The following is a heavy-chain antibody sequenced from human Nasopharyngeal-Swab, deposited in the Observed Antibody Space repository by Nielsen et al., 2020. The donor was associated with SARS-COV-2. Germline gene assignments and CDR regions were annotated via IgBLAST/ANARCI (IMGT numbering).Heavy chain of an antibody. J-gene: IGHJ3*02. CDR3: ARDRAGYSSGWYGPDAFDI. D-gene: IGHD6-19*01. V-gene: IGHV4-31*03. CDR2: ISYTGSA. CDR1: GGSINSDDYL. Sequence: SETLSLTCTVSGGSINSDDYLWSWVRQHPGRGLEWIGYISYTGSAYYYPSLKSRLTISVDTSKNQFSLKLSSVTAADTAVYYCARDRAGYSSGWYGPDAFDIWGQGTMVTVSS.